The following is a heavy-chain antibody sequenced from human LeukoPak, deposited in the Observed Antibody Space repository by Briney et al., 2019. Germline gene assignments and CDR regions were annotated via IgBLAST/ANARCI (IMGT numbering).Heavy chain of an antibody. CDR3: ATYTRDGYQIGYYFDY. Sequence: SETLSLTCTVSGGSISRSGYYWGWIRQPPGKGLEWIGSIYYSGSTYYNPSLKSRVTISVDTSKNQFSLKLSSVTAADTAVYYCATYTRDGYQIGYYFDYWGQGTLVTVSS. CDR2: IYYSGST. J-gene: IGHJ4*02. V-gene: IGHV4-39*01. CDR1: GGSISRSGYY. D-gene: IGHD5-24*01.